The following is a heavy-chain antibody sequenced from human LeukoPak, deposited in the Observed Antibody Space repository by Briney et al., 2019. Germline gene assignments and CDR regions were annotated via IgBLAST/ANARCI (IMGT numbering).Heavy chain of an antibody. V-gene: IGHV1-3*01. Sequence: GASVKVSCKASGYTFTNYAMHWVRQAPGQRLEWMGWINAGNGNTKYSQKFQGRVTMTTDTSTSTAYMELSSLRSEDTAVYYCATDTGPTVPNRYDAFDIWGQGTMVTVSS. CDR2: INAGNGNT. CDR1: GYTFTNYA. J-gene: IGHJ3*02. D-gene: IGHD2-2*01. CDR3: ATDTGPTVPNRYDAFDI.